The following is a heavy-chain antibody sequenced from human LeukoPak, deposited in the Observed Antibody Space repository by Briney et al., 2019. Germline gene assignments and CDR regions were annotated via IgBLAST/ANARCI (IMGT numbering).Heavy chain of an antibody. V-gene: IGHV3-23*01. D-gene: IGHD3-16*01. J-gene: IGHJ6*03. Sequence: PGGSLRLSCAASGFTFTSYGMSWVRQAPGKGPEWVLSISGSGGSTYYADSVKGRFTISRDNAKNSLYLQMNSLRAEDTAVYYCAKGLRTGVGPYMGYHYYMDVWGKGATVTVSS. CDR1: GFTFTSYG. CDR2: ISGSGGST. CDR3: AKGLRTGVGPYMGYHYYMDV.